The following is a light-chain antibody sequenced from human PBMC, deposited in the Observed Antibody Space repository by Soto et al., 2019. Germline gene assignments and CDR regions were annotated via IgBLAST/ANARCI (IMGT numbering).Light chain of an antibody. J-gene: IGKJ1*01. CDR3: QQYNSFIWT. Sequence: DIQMTQSPSTLSASVGDRVTIICRASQSISSWLAWYQQKPGKAPKLLISKASNLDSGVPSRFSGSGSGTEFNLTISRLQPEDFATCYCQQYNSFIWTFGRGTKVDIK. CDR2: KAS. CDR1: QSISSW. V-gene: IGKV1-5*03.